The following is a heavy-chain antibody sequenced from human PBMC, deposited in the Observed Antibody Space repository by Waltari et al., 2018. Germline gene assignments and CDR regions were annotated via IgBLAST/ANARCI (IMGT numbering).Heavy chain of an antibody. Sequence: QVQLVESGGGLVKPGGSLTLSCAASGFTFSDSYMSWIRKAPGKGLEWISYISSRSSYTQSADSVKGRFTISRDNAKNSLYLRMNRLRVEDTAVYYCAKDWGGGTYTWADWGQGTLVTVSS. CDR3: AKDWGGGTYTWAD. CDR1: GFTFSDSY. CDR2: ISSRSSYT. V-gene: IGHV3-11*06. D-gene: IGHD3-16*01. J-gene: IGHJ4*02.